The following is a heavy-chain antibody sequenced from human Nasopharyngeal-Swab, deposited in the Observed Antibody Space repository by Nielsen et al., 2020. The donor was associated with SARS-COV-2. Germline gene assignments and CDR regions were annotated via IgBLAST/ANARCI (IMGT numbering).Heavy chain of an antibody. CDR2: ISYDGSNK. V-gene: IGHV3-30*18. CDR3: AKAGTAAGFDY. Sequence: GGSLRLSCAASGFTFRSYGMHWVRQAPGKGLEWVAVISYDGSNKYYADSVKGRFTISRDNSKNTLYLQMNSLRAEDTAVYYCAKAGTAAGFDYWGQGTLVTVSS. CDR1: GFTFRSYG. J-gene: IGHJ4*02. D-gene: IGHD6-13*01.